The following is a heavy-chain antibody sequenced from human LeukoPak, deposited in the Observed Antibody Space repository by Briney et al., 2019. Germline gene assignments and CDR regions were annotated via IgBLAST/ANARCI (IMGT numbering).Heavy chain of an antibody. D-gene: IGHD4-23*01. CDR3: AKDTSYGGNSGSLDY. CDR2: ISWNSGSI. Sequence: TGGSLRLSCAASGFTFSSYAMSWVRQAPGKGLEWVSGISWNSGSIGYADSVKGRFTISRDNAKNSLYLQMNSLRAEDMALYYCAKDTSYGGNSGSLDYWGQGTLVTVSS. V-gene: IGHV3-9*03. CDR1: GFTFSSYA. J-gene: IGHJ4*02.